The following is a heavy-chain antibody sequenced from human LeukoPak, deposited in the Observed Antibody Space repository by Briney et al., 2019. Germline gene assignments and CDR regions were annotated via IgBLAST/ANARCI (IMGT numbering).Heavy chain of an antibody. V-gene: IGHV3-21*04. D-gene: IGHD3-16*01. Sequence: PGGSLRLSCAASGFTFSSYSMNWVRRAPGKGLEWVSSISSSSSYIYYADSVKGRFTISRDNAKNSLYLQMNSLRAEDTAVYYCARGHDYVWGSSGPLGYWGQGTLVTVSS. J-gene: IGHJ4*02. CDR1: GFTFSSYS. CDR2: ISSSSSYI. CDR3: ARGHDYVWGSSGPLGY.